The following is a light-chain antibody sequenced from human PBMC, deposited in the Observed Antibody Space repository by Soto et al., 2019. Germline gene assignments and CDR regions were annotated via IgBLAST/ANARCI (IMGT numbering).Light chain of an antibody. CDR2: AAS. Sequence: SPSAVSVSIGDRVTITCRASQSISSYLNWYHQKPGKAPKLLIYAASSLQSGVPSRFSGSGSGTDFTLTIISLPPEDFATYCCEQGYSTLTFGGGTKVDNK. CDR1: QSISSY. J-gene: IGKJ4*01. V-gene: IGKV1-39*01. CDR3: EQGYSTLT.